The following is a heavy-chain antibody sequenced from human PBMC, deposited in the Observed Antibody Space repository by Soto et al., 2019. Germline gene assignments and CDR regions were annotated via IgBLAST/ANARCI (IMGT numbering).Heavy chain of an antibody. CDR3: AKDKYGYRRGLFDY. CDR1: GFTFSSYG. Sequence: QVQLVESGGGLVQPGRSLRLSCAASGFTFSSYGMHWVRQAPGKGLEWVAVISYDGSNKYYADSVKGRFTISRDNSKNTLYMHMHCLRAEDTSVYDCAKDKYGYRRGLFDYWGQGTLVTVSS. J-gene: IGHJ4*02. V-gene: IGHV3-30*18. CDR2: ISYDGSNK. D-gene: IGHD5-12*01.